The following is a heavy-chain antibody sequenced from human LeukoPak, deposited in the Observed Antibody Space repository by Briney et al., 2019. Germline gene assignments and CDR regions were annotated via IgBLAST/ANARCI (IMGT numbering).Heavy chain of an antibody. CDR2: INPSGGST. V-gene: IGHV1-46*01. Sequence: ASVKVSCKASGYTFTSYYMHWVRQAPGQGLEWMGIINPSGGSTSYAQKFQGRVTMTRDMSTSTVYMELSSLRAEDTAVYYCARDSLGAAGISGPSYWGQGTLVTVSS. CDR3: ARDSLGAAGISGPSY. CDR1: GYTFTSYY. D-gene: IGHD6-13*01. J-gene: IGHJ4*02.